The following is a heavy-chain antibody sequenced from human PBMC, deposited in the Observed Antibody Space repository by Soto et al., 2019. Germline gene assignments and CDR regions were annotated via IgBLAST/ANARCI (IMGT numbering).Heavy chain of an antibody. D-gene: IGHD3-9*01. V-gene: IGHV1-8*01. J-gene: IGHJ6*02. CDR1: GYTFTSYD. Sequence: QVQLVQSGAEVKKPGASVKVSCKASGYTFTSYDINWVRQATGQGLEWMGWMNPNSGNTGYAQKFQGRVTMTRNTSISTAYMELSSLRSEDTAVYYWARRTDYCDILTGRYYYYGMDVWGQGTTVTVSS. CDR3: ARRTDYCDILTGRYYYYGMDV. CDR2: MNPNSGNT.